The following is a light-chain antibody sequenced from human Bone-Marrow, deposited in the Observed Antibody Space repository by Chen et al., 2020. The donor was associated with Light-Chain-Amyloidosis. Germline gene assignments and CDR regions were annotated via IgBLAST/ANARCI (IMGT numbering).Light chain of an antibody. V-gene: IGLV1-47*01. CDR1: SSNIGMNY. Sequence: QSVLTRPPSASGPHGKRVTLSRSVTSSNIGMNYLTWYQHFPGAAPNLLIHRTNQRPPGVPDRFSASKSGTSAFLAISGRRSEDEADYYGAAWDGSLSGYVFGTGNKVIVL. CDR2: RTN. CDR3: AAWDGSLSGYV. J-gene: IGLJ1*01.